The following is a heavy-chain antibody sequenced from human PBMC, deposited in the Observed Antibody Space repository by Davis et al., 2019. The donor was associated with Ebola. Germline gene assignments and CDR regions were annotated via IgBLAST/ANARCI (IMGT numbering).Heavy chain of an antibody. J-gene: IGHJ6*02. D-gene: IGHD1-26*01. CDR3: VKDTEEGWELLYYYYYGMDV. CDR1: GFTFSSYW. Sequence: GGSLRLSCAASGFTFSSYWMHWVRQAPGKGLEWVAVIWYDGSNKYYADSVKGRFTISRDNSKNTLYLQMNSLRAEDTAVYYCVKDTEEGWELLYYYYYGMDVWGQGTTVTVSS. V-gene: IGHV3-30*02. CDR2: IWYDGSNK.